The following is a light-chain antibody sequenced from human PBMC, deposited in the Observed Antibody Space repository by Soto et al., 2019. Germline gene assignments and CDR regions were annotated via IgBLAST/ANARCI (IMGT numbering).Light chain of an antibody. J-gene: IGKJ2*01. Sequence: DIQLTQSPSSVSASVGDRVTIICRASQGISSWLAWYQQKPGKAPELLIYAASNLQSGVPSRFSGSGSGTDFTLPISSLEPEDFATYFCQQAHSFPHTFGQGTKLEI. CDR1: QGISSW. CDR3: QQAHSFPHT. CDR2: AAS. V-gene: IGKV1-12*01.